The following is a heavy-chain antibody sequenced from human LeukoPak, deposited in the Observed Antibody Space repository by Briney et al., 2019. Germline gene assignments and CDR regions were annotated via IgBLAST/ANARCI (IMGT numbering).Heavy chain of an antibody. CDR1: SGSISTSNYY. Sequence: SETLSLTCTVSSGSISTSNYYWGWVRQPPGKALEWIGNIFYSGSTYYSPSLKSRVTISLDTSRNQFSLKLSSVTAADTAVYYCARRGLGTAMVMHYWGQGTLVTVSS. D-gene: IGHD5-18*01. V-gene: IGHV4-39*07. CDR3: ARRGLGTAMVMHY. J-gene: IGHJ4*02. CDR2: IFYSGST.